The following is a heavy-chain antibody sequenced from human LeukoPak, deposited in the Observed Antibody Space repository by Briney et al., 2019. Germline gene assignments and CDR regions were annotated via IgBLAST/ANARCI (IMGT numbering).Heavy chain of an antibody. J-gene: IGHJ6*02. CDR1: GFTFSTYS. Sequence: GGSLRLSCAASGFTFSTYSMNWVRQAPGKGLEWVSSISSSGSYIYYADSVKGRFTISRDNAKNSLYLEMNRLRAEDTAVYYCAKEQIDYYDTSGDYYYFYGMDVWGQGTTVTVSS. CDR2: ISSSGSYI. CDR3: AKEQIDYYDTSGDYYYFYGMDV. D-gene: IGHD3-22*01. V-gene: IGHV3-21*04.